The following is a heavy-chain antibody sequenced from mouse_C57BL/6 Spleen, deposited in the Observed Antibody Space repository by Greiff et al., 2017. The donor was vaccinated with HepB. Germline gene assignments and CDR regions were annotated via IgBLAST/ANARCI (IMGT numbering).Heavy chain of an antibody. V-gene: IGHV1-82*01. J-gene: IGHJ3*01. Sequence: VQLQQSGPELVKPGASVKISCKASGYAFSSSWMNWVKQRPGKGLEWIGRIYPGDGDTNYNGKFKGKATLTADKSSSTAYMQLSSLTSEDSAVYVCERGQLRPYPWFAYWGQGTLVTVSA. CDR2: IYPGDGDT. CDR1: GYAFSSSW. D-gene: IGHD3-2*02. CDR3: ERGQLRPYPWFAY.